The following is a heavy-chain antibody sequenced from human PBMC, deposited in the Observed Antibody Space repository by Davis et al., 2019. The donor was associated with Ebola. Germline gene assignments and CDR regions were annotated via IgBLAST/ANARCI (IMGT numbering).Heavy chain of an antibody. J-gene: IGHJ4*02. CDR3: AGNSGSYYKLAYY. CDR2: IIPIFGTA. V-gene: IGHV1-69*13. D-gene: IGHD1-26*01. CDR1: GGTFSSYA. Sequence: SVQVSCKASGGTFSSYAISWVRQAPGQGLEWMGGIIPIFGTANYAQKFQGRVTITADESTSTAYMELSSLRSEDTAVYYCAGNSGSYYKLAYYWGQGTLVTVSS.